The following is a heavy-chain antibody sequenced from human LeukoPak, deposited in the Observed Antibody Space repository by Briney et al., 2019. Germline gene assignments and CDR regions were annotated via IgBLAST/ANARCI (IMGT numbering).Heavy chain of an antibody. CDR2: IYHSGST. J-gene: IGHJ4*02. CDR1: GGSISSSNW. Sequence: SETLSLTCAVSGGSISSSNWWSWVRQPPGKGLEWIGEIYHSGSTNYNPSLKSRVTISVDKSKNQFSLKLSPVTAADTAVYYCASRYCSGGSCYSAYWGQGTLVTVSS. V-gene: IGHV4-4*02. CDR3: ASRYCSGGSCYSAY. D-gene: IGHD2-15*01.